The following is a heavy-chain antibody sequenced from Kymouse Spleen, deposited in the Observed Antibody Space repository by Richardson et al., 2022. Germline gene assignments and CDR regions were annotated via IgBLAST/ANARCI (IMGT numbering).Heavy chain of an antibody. V-gene: IGHV3-33*01. CDR1: GFTFSSYG. Sequence: QVQLVESGGGVVQPGRSLRLSCAASGFTFSSYGMHWVRQAPGKGLEWVAVIWYDGSNKYYADSVKGRFTISRDNSKNTLYLQMNSLRAEDTAVYYCAREDSSSGGDYWGQGTLVTVSS. D-gene: IGHD6-6*01. CDR3: AREDSSSGGDY. CDR2: IWYDGSNK. J-gene: IGHJ4*02.